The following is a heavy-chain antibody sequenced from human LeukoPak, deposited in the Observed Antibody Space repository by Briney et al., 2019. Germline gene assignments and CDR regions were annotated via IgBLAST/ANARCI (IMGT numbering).Heavy chain of an antibody. Sequence: PSETLSLTCTASGGSISSYYWSWIRQPPGKGLEWIGYIYYSGSTNYNPSLKSRVTISVDTSKNQFSLKLSSVTAADTAVYYCARLGNHVLGYWGQGTLVTVSS. D-gene: IGHD1-14*01. V-gene: IGHV4-59*08. CDR2: IYYSGST. J-gene: IGHJ4*02. CDR3: ARLGNHVLGY. CDR1: GGSISSYY.